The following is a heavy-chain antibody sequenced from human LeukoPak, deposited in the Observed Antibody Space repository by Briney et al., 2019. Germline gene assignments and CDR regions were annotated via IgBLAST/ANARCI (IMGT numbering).Heavy chain of an antibody. V-gene: IGHV5-51*01. CDR3: ARRFTSGWAGDH. J-gene: IGHJ5*02. D-gene: IGHD6-19*01. CDR2: INPGNSET. CDR1: GYTFTTSW. Sequence: GESLKISCQGFGYTFTTSWIGWVRQLGGKGLEWMGIINPGNSETKYSPSFRGQVTISADKSSNTASLQWNSLKASDTAMYYCARRFTSGWAGDHWGQGTLVTVSS.